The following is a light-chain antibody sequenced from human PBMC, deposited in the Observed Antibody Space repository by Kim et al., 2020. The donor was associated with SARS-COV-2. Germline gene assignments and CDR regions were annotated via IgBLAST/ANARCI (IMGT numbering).Light chain of an antibody. CDR3: QKYNSAPKT. CDR2: AAS. J-gene: IGKJ1*01. Sequence: STSVGDRVTITGRASQGISNYLAWYQQKPGKVPKLLIVAASTLQSGVPSRFSGSRSGTDFTLTISSLQPEDVATYYCQKYNSAPKTFGQGTKLEI. V-gene: IGKV1-27*01. CDR1: QGISNY.